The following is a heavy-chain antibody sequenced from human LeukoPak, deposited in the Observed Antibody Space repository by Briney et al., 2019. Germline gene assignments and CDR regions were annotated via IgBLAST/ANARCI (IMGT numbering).Heavy chain of an antibody. CDR1: GYTFTGYY. CDR3: ARKKAGSASYDY. V-gene: IGHV1-2*02. J-gene: IGHJ4*02. Sequence: GASVKVSCKASGYTFTGYYMHWVRQAPGQGLEWMGWINPNTGGTNYAQKFQGRVTMTRDTSTSTAYMELSRLRSDDTAVYYCARKKAGSASYDYWGQGTLVTVSS. D-gene: IGHD1-26*01. CDR2: INPNTGGT.